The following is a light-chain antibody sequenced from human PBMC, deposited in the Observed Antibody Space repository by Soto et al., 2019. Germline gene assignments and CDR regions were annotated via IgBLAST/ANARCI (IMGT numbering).Light chain of an antibody. CDR3: QQYSSSPPLT. CDR2: GAS. CDR1: QSVSSTY. Sequence: EIVLTQSPGTLSLSPGERATLSCRASQSVSSTYFAWYQQKPGQSPRLLIYGASSRATGIPDRFSGSGSGTDFTLTISRLEPEDSAVYYCQQYSSSPPLTFGGGTKVEIK. V-gene: IGKV3-20*01. J-gene: IGKJ4*01.